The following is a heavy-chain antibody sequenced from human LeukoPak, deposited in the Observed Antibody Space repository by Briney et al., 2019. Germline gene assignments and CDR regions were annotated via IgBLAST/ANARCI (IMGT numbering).Heavy chain of an antibody. CDR3: ARGARDFWSASYSMHYFDY. J-gene: IGHJ4*02. Sequence: SETLSLTCTVSGGSISSYYWSWIRQPPGKGLEWIGYIYYSGSTNFNPSLKSRVTISVDTSKNQFSLKLNSVTAADTAVYHCARGARDFWSASYSMHYFDYWGQGTLVTVSS. CDR1: GGSISSYY. V-gene: IGHV4-59*01. D-gene: IGHD3-3*01. CDR2: IYYSGST.